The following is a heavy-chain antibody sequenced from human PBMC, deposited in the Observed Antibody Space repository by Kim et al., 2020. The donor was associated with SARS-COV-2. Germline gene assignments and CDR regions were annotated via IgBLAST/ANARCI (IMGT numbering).Heavy chain of an antibody. CDR3: ARWASGWTPEYYYYGMDV. D-gene: IGHD6-19*01. Sequence: ASVKVSCKASGYTFTSYAMHWVRQAPGQRLEWMGWINAGNGNTKYSQKFQGRVTITRDTSASTAYMELSSLRSEDTAVYYCARWASGWTPEYYYYGMDVWGQGTTVTVSS. V-gene: IGHV1-3*01. CDR1: GYTFTSYA. J-gene: IGHJ6*02. CDR2: INAGNGNT.